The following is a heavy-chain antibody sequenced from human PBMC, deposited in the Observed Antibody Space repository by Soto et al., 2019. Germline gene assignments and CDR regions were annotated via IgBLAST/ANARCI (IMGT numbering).Heavy chain of an antibody. D-gene: IGHD3-3*01. V-gene: IGHV5-51*01. J-gene: IGHJ3*02. CDR2: IYPGDSDT. CDR1: GYSVTSYL. Sequence: PGESLKTSCKGSGYSVTSYLIGWVRQMPGKGLEWMGIIYPGDSDTRYSPSFQGQVTISADKSISTAYLQWSSLKASDTAMYYCAKNYDYDFWSGDAFDIWGQGTMVTVSS. CDR3: AKNYDYDFWSGDAFDI.